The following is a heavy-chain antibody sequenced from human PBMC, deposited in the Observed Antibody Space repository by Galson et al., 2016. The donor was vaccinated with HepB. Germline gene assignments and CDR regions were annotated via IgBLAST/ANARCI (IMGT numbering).Heavy chain of an antibody. Sequence: SVKVSCKASGGTFSTYAITWVRQPPGQGLKWMGGIIPIFGTANYAQKFQDRVPITADESTTTANMELGSLRSGDTAVYYCARASLPYQLLGTFDIWGQGTMDTVSS. CDR2: IIPIFGTA. V-gene: IGHV1-69*13. J-gene: IGHJ3*02. D-gene: IGHD2-2*01. CDR1: GGTFSTYA. CDR3: ARASLPYQLLGTFDI.